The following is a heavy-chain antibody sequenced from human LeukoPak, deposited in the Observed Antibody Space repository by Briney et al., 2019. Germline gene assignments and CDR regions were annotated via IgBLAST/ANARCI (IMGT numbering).Heavy chain of an antibody. CDR3: ARGPLSYCGGDCYRDFDY. D-gene: IGHD2-21*02. V-gene: IGHV4-34*01. CDR2: INHSGST. CDR1: GGSLSGYY. J-gene: IGHJ4*02. Sequence: SETLSLTCAVYGGSLSGYYWSWLRQPPGKGLEWIGEINHSGSTNYNPSLKSRVTISVDTSKNQFSLKLSSVTAADTAVYYCARGPLSYCGGDCYRDFDYWGQGTLVTVSS.